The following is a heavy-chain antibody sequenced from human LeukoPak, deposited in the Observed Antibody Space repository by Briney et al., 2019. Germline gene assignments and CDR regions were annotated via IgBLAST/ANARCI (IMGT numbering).Heavy chain of an antibody. D-gene: IGHD6-19*01. Sequence: GGSLRLSCAASGFTFSSYDMHWVRQAPGKGLEWVAFIRYDGNNKYHADSVKGRFTISRDNSKNTLNLQMNSLRAEDTAVYYCAKDRWGAVASFDNWGQGTLVTVSS. V-gene: IGHV3-30*02. CDR2: IRYDGNNK. CDR3: AKDRWGAVASFDN. CDR1: GFTFSSYD. J-gene: IGHJ4*02.